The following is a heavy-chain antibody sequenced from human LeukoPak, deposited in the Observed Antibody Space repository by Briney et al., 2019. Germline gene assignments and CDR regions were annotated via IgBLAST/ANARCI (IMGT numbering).Heavy chain of an antibody. CDR2: VSTHNGNT. CDR1: GYAFTTFG. V-gene: IGHV1-18*01. J-gene: IGHJ3*02. Sequence: ASVKVSCKASGYAFTTFGTSWVRQAPGQGLEWMGWVSTHNGNTHYAQKFQGRVTMNTDSSTSTVFMELRRLASDDTAVYYCARTEENAFDIWGQGTLVTVSS. CDR3: ARTEENAFDI.